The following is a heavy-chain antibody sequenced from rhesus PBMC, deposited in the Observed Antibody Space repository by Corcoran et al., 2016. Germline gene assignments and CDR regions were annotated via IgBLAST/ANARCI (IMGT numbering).Heavy chain of an antibody. D-gene: IGHD4-23*01. Sequence: QVQLQESGPGLVKPSETLSLTCAVSGGSISDDYYWSWIRQPPGKGLVWIGFIYGSGGGHNYNPSLKNRVTSAICTSKNLFSRKLSSVTAADTAVYYWARDGSMNTVTTPYDYWGQGVLVTVSS. J-gene: IGHJ4*01. CDR3: ARDGSMNTVTTPYDY. V-gene: IGHV4-106*01. CDR1: GGSISDDYY. CDR2: IYGSGGGH.